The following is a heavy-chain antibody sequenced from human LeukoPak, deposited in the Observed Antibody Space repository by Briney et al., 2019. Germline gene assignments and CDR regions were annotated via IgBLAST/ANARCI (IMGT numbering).Heavy chain of an antibody. D-gene: IGHD3-10*01. J-gene: IGHJ6*02. CDR1: GFTFSSYW. V-gene: IGHV3-7*01. CDR3: ARDDPEERITMVRGVRYGMDV. Sequence: PGGSLRLSCAASGFTFSSYWMSWVRQAPGKGLEWVANIKKDGSEKYYVDSVKGRFTISRDNAKNSLYLQMNSLRVEDTAVYCCARDDPEERITMVRGVRYGMDVWGQGTTVTVSS. CDR2: IKKDGSEK.